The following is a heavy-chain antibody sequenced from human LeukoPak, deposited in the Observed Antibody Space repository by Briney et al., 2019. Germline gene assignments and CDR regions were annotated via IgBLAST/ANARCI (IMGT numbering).Heavy chain of an antibody. CDR1: GFTFTSYS. D-gene: IGHD3-10*01. V-gene: IGHV3-48*04. CDR2: VSSSGSTM. J-gene: IGHJ4*02. Sequence: GSLRLSCAASGFTFTSYSMNWVRQAPGRGLEWVSYVSSSGSTMYYADSVKGRFTISRDNAKNSLYLQMNSLRAEDTAVYYCAKLALGVTDDYWGQGALVTVSS. CDR3: AKLALGVTDDY.